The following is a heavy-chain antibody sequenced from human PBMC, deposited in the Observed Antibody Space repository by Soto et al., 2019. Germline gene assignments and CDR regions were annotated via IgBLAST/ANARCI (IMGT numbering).Heavy chain of an antibody. Sequence: QVQLQESGPGLVKPSQTLSLTCTVSGGSISSGGYYWSWIRQHPGKGLEWIGYIYYSGSTYYNPSLKSRVTISVDTSKNQFSLKLSSVTAADTAVYYCARKTANNWNYEDFDYWGQGTLVTVSS. CDR1: GGSISSGGYY. CDR2: IYYSGST. D-gene: IGHD1-7*01. CDR3: ARKTANNWNYEDFDY. V-gene: IGHV4-31*03. J-gene: IGHJ4*02.